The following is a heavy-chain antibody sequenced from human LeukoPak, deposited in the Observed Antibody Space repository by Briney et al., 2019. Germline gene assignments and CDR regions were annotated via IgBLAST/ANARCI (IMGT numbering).Heavy chain of an antibody. CDR2: IYSSGST. D-gene: IGHD5-18*01. J-gene: IGHJ1*01. CDR1: GFTVSSNY. Sequence: GGSLRLSCAASGFTVSSNYMSWVRQAPGKGLEWVSIIYSSGSTYYADSVKGRFIISRDNSKNTVFLQMSSLRADDTAVYYCATPPAMRAPPNYFQHWGQGTLVTVSS. V-gene: IGHV3-53*01. CDR3: ATPPAMRAPPNYFQH.